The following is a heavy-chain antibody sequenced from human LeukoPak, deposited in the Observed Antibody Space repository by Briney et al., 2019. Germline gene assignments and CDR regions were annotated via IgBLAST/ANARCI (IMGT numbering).Heavy chain of an antibody. CDR1: GFTFSSYW. CDR3: ARRAGDYSHPYDY. D-gene: IGHD3-22*01. J-gene: IGHJ4*02. CDR2: IKQDGSEK. V-gene: IGHV3-7*03. Sequence: GGSLRLSCAASGFTFSSYWMSWVRQAPGKGLAWVANIKQDGSEKYYVDSVKGRFTISRDNAKNSLYLQMNSLRAEDTAMYYCARRAGDYSHPYDYWGQGTLVTVSS.